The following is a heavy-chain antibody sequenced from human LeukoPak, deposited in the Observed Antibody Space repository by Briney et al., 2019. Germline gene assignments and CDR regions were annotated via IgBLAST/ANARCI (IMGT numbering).Heavy chain of an antibody. D-gene: IGHD4/OR15-4a*01. CDR1: GYSFTTYW. Sequence: GESLKISCKGSGYSFTTYWIGWVRQMPGKGLEWMGRIDPSDSYTNYNPSFQGHVTISADKSISTAYLQWSSLMASDTAMYYCARQTISDYWGQGTQVTVSS. V-gene: IGHV5-10-1*01. CDR2: IDPSDSYT. CDR3: ARQTISDY. J-gene: IGHJ4*02.